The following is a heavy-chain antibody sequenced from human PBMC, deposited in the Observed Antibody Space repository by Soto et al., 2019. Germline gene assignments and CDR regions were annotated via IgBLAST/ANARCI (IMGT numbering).Heavy chain of an antibody. J-gene: IGHJ5*02. D-gene: IGHD2-21*02. CDR2: IYYSGST. Sequence: QVQLQESGPGLVKPSETLSLTCTVSGGSISSYYWSWIRQPPGKGLEWIGYIYYSGSTNYNPSLKSRVIISVDTSKNQFSLKLSSVTAADTAVYYCARVGEGDSYCGGDCYSYWFDPWGQGTLVTVSS. CDR1: GGSISSYY. CDR3: ARVGEGDSYCGGDCYSYWFDP. V-gene: IGHV4-59*01.